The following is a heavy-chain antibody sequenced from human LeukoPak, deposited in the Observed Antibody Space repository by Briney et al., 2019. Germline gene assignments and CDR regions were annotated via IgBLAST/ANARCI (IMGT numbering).Heavy chain of an antibody. Sequence: ASVKVSCKASGYTFTSYYMHWVRQAPGQGLEWMGIINPSGGSASYAQKFQGRVTMTRDTSTSTVYMELSSLRSEDTAVYYCARAPRGTDYYGSGGNTPIPRDYYYYGMDVWGQGTTVTVSS. CDR3: ARAPRGTDYYGSGGNTPIPRDYYYYGMDV. J-gene: IGHJ6*02. V-gene: IGHV1-46*01. CDR1: GYTFTSYY. D-gene: IGHD3-10*01. CDR2: INPSGGSA.